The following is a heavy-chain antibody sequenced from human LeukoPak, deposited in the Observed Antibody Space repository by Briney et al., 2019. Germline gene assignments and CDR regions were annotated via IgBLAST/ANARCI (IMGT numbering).Heavy chain of an antibody. CDR1: GGSFSGYY. D-gene: IGHD3-3*01. J-gene: IGHJ4*02. CDR2: INHSGST. V-gene: IGHV4-34*01. CDR3: ARVRYDFWSGYYGLWGSSSWCFDY. Sequence: SETLSLTCAVYGGSFSGYYWSWIRQPPGKGLEWIGEINHSGSTNYNPSLKSRVTISVDTSKNQFSLKLSSVTAADTAVYYCARVRYDFWSGYYGLWGSSSWCFDYWGQGTLVTVSS.